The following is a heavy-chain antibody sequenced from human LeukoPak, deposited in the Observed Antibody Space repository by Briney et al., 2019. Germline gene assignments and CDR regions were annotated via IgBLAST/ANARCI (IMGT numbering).Heavy chain of an antibody. CDR3: ATDAGYCSGGSCYGGYYYGMDV. J-gene: IGHJ6*02. D-gene: IGHD2-15*01. Sequence: GASVKVSCKVSGYTLTELSMHWVRQAPGKGLEWMGGFDPEDGETIYAQKFQGRVTMTEDTSTDTAYMELSGLRSEDTAVYYCATDAGYCSGGSCYGGYYYGMDVWGQGTTVTVSS. CDR2: FDPEDGET. V-gene: IGHV1-24*01. CDR1: GYTLTELS.